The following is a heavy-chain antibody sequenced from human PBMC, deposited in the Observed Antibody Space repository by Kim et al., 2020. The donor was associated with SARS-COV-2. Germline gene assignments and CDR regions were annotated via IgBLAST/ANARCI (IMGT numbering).Heavy chain of an antibody. CDR3: ARHTTGYSSSWYVHWFDP. D-gene: IGHD6-13*01. CDR1: GGSISSSSYY. V-gene: IGHV4-39*01. CDR2: IYYSGST. Sequence: SETLSLTCTVSGGSISSSSYYWGWIRQPPGKGLEWIGSIYYSGSTYYNPSLKSRVTISVDTSKNQFSLKLSSVTAADTAVYYCARHTTGYSSSWYVHWFDPWGQGTLVTVSS. J-gene: IGHJ5*02.